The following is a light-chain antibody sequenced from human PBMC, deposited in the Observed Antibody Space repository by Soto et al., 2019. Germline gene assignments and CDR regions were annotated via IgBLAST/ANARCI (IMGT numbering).Light chain of an antibody. J-gene: IGKJ2*02. CDR2: DAS. Sequence: EIVLTQSPATLSLSPGDRATLSCRASQSVSTNLAWYRQKPGQAPRLLIYDASNRAPGIPARISGSGSGTDITLTISSLEPGDFAVYYCQQRSSWPRMCTFGQGTKLKIK. CDR3: QQRSSWPRMCT. CDR1: QSVSTN. V-gene: IGKV3-11*01.